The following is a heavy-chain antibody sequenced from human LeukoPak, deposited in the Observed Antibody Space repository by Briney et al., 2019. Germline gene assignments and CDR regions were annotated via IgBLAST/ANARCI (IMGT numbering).Heavy chain of an antibody. CDR3: ARDTCNGGSCFNWFDP. V-gene: IGHV1-2*02. Sequence: ASVKVSCKASGYTFTDYYMHWVRQAPAQGLEWMGWINPNGGGTKYAQKFQGRVTMTRETSISTAYMELSSLAYDDTAVYYCARDTCNGGSCFNWFDPWGQGTLVTVSS. CDR1: GYTFTDYY. CDR2: INPNGGGT. D-gene: IGHD2-15*01. J-gene: IGHJ5*02.